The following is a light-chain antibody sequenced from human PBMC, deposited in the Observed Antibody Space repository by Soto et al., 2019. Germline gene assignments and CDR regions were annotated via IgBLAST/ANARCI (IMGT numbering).Light chain of an antibody. J-gene: IGLJ3*02. Sequence: QSALTQPASVSGSPGQSITISCTGTSSDVGGYNYVSWYQNHPAKDPKLMTSEVSNRPSGGSHRFSGSKSGNTASLTISGLQAEDEADSCCFSYTKSSTLVFGGGTTLTVL. CDR3: FSYTKSSTLV. CDR1: SSDVGGYNY. CDR2: EVS. V-gene: IGLV2-14*01.